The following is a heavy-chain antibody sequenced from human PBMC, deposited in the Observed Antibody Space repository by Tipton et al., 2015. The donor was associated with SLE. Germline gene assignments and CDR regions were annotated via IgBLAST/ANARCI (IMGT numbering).Heavy chain of an antibody. V-gene: IGHV4-59*08. D-gene: IGHD5-18*01. CDR1: GVSISPNY. CDR3: ARGSNYGYVFDY. J-gene: IGHJ4*02. CDR2: IYYSGST. Sequence: TLSLTCTVSGVSISPNYWSWIRQPPGKGLEWIGYIYYSGSTNYNPSLKSRATISLDTSKKQFSLRLTSVTAADTAVYYGARGSNYGYVFDYWGQGTLVTVSS.